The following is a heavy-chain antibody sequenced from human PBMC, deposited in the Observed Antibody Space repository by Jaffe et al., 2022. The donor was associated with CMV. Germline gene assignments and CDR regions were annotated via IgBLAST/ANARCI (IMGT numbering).Heavy chain of an antibody. CDR1: GFTFSSYS. CDR3: ARSTTQLASYNWFDP. D-gene: IGHD6-13*01. J-gene: IGHJ5*02. CDR2: ISSSSSYI. V-gene: IGHV3-21*01. Sequence: EVQLVESGGGLVKPGGSLRLSCAASGFTFSSYSMNWVRQAPGKGLEWVSSISSSSSYIYYADSVKGRFTISRDNAKNSLYLQMNSLRAEDTAVYYCARSTTQLASYNWFDPWGQGTLVTVSS.